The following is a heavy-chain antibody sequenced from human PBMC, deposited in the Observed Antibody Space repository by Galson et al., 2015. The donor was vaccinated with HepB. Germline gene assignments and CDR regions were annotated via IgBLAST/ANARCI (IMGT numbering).Heavy chain of an antibody. CDR3: ANSGYSSSSALFDY. Sequence: SVKVSCKASGGTFSSYAISWVRQAPGQGLEWMGGIIPIFGTANYAQKFQGRVTITADESTSTAYMELSSLRSEDTAVYYCANSGYSSSSALFDYWGQGTLVTVSS. CDR1: GGTFSSYA. D-gene: IGHD6-6*01. V-gene: IGHV1-69*13. CDR2: IIPIFGTA. J-gene: IGHJ4*02.